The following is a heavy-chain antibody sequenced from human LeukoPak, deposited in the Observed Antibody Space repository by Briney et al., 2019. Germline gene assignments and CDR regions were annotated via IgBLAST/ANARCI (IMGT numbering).Heavy chain of an antibody. CDR3: AKTAMSDNSGYYFDY. Sequence: GGSLRLXCAASGFTFSSFAMRWVRQPPGKGLEWVSVISDSGGSTQYADSVKGRFTISRDNSKNTLYLQMNSLRADDTAVYYCAKTAMSDNSGYYFDYWGQGTLVTVSS. V-gene: IGHV3-23*01. D-gene: IGHD3-22*01. CDR2: ISDSGGST. CDR1: GFTFSSFA. J-gene: IGHJ4*02.